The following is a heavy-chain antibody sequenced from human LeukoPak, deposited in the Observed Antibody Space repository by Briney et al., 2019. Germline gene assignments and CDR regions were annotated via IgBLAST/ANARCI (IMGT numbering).Heavy chain of an antibody. CDR3: AKPILAYCGGDCYYGY. CDR2: ISYDGSNK. D-gene: IGHD2-21*01. Sequence: GGSLRLSCAASGFTFSSYGMHWVRQAPGKGLEWVAVISYDGSNKYYADSVKGRFTISRDNSKNTLYLQMNSLRAEDTAVYYCAKPILAYCGGDCYYGYWGQGTLVTVSS. J-gene: IGHJ4*02. CDR1: GFTFSSYG. V-gene: IGHV3-30*18.